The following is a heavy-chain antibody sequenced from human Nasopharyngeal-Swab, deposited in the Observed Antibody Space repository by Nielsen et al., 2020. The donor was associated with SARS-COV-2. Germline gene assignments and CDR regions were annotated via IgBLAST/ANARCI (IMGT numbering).Heavy chain of an antibody. J-gene: IGHJ6*02. V-gene: IGHV3-30*02. Sequence: GGSLRLSCAASGFTFSSYGMHWVRQAPGKGLEWVAFIRYDGSNKYYADSVKGRFTISRDNSKNTLYLQMNSLRSEDTAVYYCARVVPAALGGMDVWGQGTTVTVSS. CDR1: GFTFSSYG. D-gene: IGHD2-2*01. CDR2: IRYDGSNK. CDR3: ARVVPAALGGMDV.